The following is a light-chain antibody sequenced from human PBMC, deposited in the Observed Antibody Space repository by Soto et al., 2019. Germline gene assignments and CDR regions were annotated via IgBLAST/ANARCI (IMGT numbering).Light chain of an antibody. CDR1: SNDVGGYNH. CDR3: NSYRSSDRVV. V-gene: IGLV2-14*01. CDR2: EVS. J-gene: IGLJ2*01. Sequence: QSALTQPASVSGSPGQSITISCTGTSNDVGGYNHVSWYQQHPGKAPKLIIYEVSYRPSGVSNRFSGSKSGNTASLTISWLQAEDEADYYCNSYRSSDRVVFGGGTKLTVL.